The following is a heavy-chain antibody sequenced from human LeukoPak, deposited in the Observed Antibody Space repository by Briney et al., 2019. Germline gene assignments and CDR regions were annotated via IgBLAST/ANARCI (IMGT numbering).Heavy chain of an antibody. CDR2: ISSTSSDM. D-gene: IGHD4-23*01. CDR3: ARDSRDGGPDY. Sequence: GGSLRLSCAASGFTFSSHTMTWVRQAPGKGLERVSSISSTSSDMYYTDSVKGRFTISRDTAKNSLYLQMNNLRAEDTAVYYCARDSRDGGPDYWGQGTLVTVSS. J-gene: IGHJ4*02. V-gene: IGHV3-21*01. CDR1: GFTFSSHT.